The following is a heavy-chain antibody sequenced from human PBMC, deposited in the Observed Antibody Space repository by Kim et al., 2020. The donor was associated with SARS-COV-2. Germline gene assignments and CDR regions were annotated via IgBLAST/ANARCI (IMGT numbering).Heavy chain of an antibody. CDR3: GKDMGGAPDY. Sequence: STYYADSVKGRFTISRDNSKNSLYLQMNSLRTEDTAVYYCGKDMGGAPDYWGQGTLVTVSA. D-gene: IGHD1-26*01. CDR2: ST. V-gene: IGHV3-43*01. J-gene: IGHJ4*02.